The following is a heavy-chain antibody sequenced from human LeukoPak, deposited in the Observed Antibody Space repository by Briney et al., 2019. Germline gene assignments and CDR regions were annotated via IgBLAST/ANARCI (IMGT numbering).Heavy chain of an antibody. V-gene: IGHV3-48*01. D-gene: IGHD3-10*01. CDR3: ARKSASGNYPLDY. CDR1: GFTFSSYS. Sequence: GGSLRLSCAASGFTFSSYSMNWVRQAPGKGLEWVSYISRSSSTIYYADSVKGRFTISRDNAKNTVFLQMSSLRAEDTALYYCARKSASGNYPLDYWGQGTLVTVSS. CDR2: ISRSSSTI. J-gene: IGHJ4*02.